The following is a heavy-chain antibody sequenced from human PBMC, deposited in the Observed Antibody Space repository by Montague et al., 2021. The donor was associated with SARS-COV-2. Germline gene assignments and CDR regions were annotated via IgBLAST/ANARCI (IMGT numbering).Heavy chain of an antibody. CDR3: ATQEDPSGWIPGPFDF. V-gene: IGHV4-39*01. CDR1: GGPISSSTYY. J-gene: IGHJ4*02. CDR2: MYYRGST. Sequence: SETLSLTCTVSGGPISSSTYYWAWIRQPPGKELEWIGSMYYRGSTYYNPSLKSRVFISVDTTKKQLSLALTSVTAADTAVYYCATQEDPSGWIPGPFDFWGQGTLLSVSS. D-gene: IGHD6-19*01.